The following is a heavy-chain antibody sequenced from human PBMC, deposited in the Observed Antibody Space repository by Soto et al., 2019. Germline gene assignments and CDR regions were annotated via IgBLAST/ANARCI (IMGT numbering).Heavy chain of an antibody. CDR1: GFSLSTSGVG. J-gene: IGHJ6*03. Sequence: SGPTLVNPTQTLTLTCTFSGFSLSTSGVGVGWMGQLLRMALEWLALIYWDDDKRYSPSLKSRLTITKDTSKSQVVLTMTNMDPVDTATYYCAHSAEQLEAKYYYYYYMDVWGKGTTVTVSS. D-gene: IGHD6-6*01. CDR3: AHSAEQLEAKYYYYYYMDV. CDR2: IYWDDDK. V-gene: IGHV2-5*02.